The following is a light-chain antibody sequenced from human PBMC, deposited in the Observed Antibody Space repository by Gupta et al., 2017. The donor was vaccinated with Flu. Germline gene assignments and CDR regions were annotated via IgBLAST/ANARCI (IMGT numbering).Light chain of an antibody. V-gene: IGKV4-1*01. Sequence: EIVMNQSPDSLAVSLGERAPINCKSSQSVLYSSNNKNYLAWYQQKPGQPPKLLIYWASTRESGVPDRFSGSGSGTDFTLTISSLQAEDVAVYYCQQYYSTSLTFGGGTKVEIK. CDR3: QQYYSTSLT. J-gene: IGKJ4*01. CDR2: WAS. CDR1: QSVLYSSNNKNY.